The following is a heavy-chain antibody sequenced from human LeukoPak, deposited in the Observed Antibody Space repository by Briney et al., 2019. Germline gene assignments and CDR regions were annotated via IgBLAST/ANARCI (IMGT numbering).Heavy chain of an antibody. CDR2: INHSGST. CDR3: ARQTGSGLFSLP. V-gene: IGHV4-39*01. D-gene: IGHD3-10*01. CDR1: GGSISSGSYY. J-gene: IGHJ4*02. Sequence: SETLSLTCTVSGGSISSGSYYWSWIRQPAGKGLEWIGEINHSGSTNYNPSLKSRVTISVDTSKNQFSLKLSSVTAADTAVYYCARQTGSGLFSLPGGQGTLVTVSS.